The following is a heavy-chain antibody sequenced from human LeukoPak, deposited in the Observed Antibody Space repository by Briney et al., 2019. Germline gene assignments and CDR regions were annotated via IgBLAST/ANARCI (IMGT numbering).Heavy chain of an antibody. Sequence: SETLSLTCTVSGGSISSYYWSWIRQPPGKGLEWIGYIYYSGSTNYNPSLKSRVTISVDTSKNQFSLKLRSVTAADTAVYYCARQMDTAMVTGHYYYYMDVWGKGTTVTVSS. CDR1: GGSISSYY. D-gene: IGHD5-18*01. CDR3: ARQMDTAMVTGHYYYYMDV. CDR2: IYYSGST. V-gene: IGHV4-59*08. J-gene: IGHJ6*03.